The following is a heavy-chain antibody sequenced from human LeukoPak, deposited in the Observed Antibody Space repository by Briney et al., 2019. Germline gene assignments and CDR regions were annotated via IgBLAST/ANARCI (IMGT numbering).Heavy chain of an antibody. J-gene: IGHJ2*01. CDR1: GFTFSDYY. Sequence: PGGSLRLSCAASGFTFSDYYMSWIRQAPGKGLEWVSYISSSSSYTNYADSAKGRFTISRDNAKNSLYLQMNSLRAEDTAVYYCAREVAAYFDLWGRGTLVTVSS. CDR3: AREVAAYFDL. CDR2: ISSSSSYT. V-gene: IGHV3-11*05. D-gene: IGHD6-19*01.